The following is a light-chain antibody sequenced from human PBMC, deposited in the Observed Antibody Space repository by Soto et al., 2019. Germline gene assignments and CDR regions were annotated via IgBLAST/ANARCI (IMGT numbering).Light chain of an antibody. CDR2: CAS. Sequence: EIVLTQSPGTLSLSPGERATLSCRASQSVSSSYLAWYQQKPGQAPRLLIYCASSRATGIPDRFSGSGSGTDFNLTISRLEPEDFAVYYCQQYGSSPPWTFGQGTKVEIK. CDR3: QQYGSSPPWT. J-gene: IGKJ1*01. V-gene: IGKV3-20*01. CDR1: QSVSSSY.